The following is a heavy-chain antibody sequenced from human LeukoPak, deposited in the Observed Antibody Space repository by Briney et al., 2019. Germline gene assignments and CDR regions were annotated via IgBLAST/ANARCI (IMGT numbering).Heavy chain of an antibody. D-gene: IGHD5-24*01. Sequence: GASVKVSCKASGYTFTNYYMHCVRQAPGQGLEWMGLINPGGGNTNYAQNFQGRVTMTRDTSTSTVYMELSSLRSEDTAIYYCARIRDGYNDAYDVWGQGTVVTVPS. CDR3: ARIRDGYNDAYDV. CDR1: GYTFTNYY. CDR2: INPGGGNT. V-gene: IGHV1-46*01. J-gene: IGHJ3*01.